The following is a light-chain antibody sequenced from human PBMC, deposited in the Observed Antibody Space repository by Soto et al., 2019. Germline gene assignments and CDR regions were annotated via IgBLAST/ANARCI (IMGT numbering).Light chain of an antibody. CDR3: QQYNSYST. V-gene: IGKV1-5*01. J-gene: IGKJ1*01. Sequence: DIQMTQSPSTLSASVGDRVTITCRASQSISSWLAWYQQKPGKAPKLLTYDASSLESGVPSRFSGSGSGTEFTLTISSLQPDDFATSYCQQYNSYSTFGQGTKV. CDR2: DAS. CDR1: QSISSW.